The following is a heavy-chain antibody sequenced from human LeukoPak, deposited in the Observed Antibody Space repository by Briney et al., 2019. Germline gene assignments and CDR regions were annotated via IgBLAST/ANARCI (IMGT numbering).Heavy chain of an antibody. D-gene: IGHD3-22*01. CDR3: ARTEYYYDSSGYSDFDY. V-gene: IGHV1-69*01. J-gene: IGHJ4*02. CDR1: GGTFSSYA. CDR2: IIPIFGTA. Sequence: ASVKVSCKASGGTFSSYAISWVRQAPGQGLEWMGGIIPIFGTANYAQKFQGRVTITADESTGTAYMELSSLRSEDTAVYYCARTEYYYDSSGYSDFDYWGQGTLVTVSS.